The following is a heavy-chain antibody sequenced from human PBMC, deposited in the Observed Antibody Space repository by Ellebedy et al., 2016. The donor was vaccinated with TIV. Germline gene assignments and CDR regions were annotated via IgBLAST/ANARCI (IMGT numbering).Heavy chain of an antibody. J-gene: IGHJ5*02. Sequence: MPSETLSLTCTVSGGSISSGTYYWSWIRQHPGKGLEWIGYIYYSVSTHYNPSLKSRVTISVDTSKNQFSLKLSSVTAADTAVYYCAGAQPNYFFWSGFHGANWFDPWGQGILVTVSS. D-gene: IGHD3-3*01. V-gene: IGHV4-31*02. CDR3: AGAQPNYFFWSGFHGANWFDP. CDR1: GGSISSGTYY. CDR2: IYYSVST.